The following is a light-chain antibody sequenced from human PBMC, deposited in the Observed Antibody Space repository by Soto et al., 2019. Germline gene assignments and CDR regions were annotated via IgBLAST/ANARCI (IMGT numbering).Light chain of an antibody. V-gene: IGKV3-20*01. Sequence: EIVMTHPPATLSVSPGVRATLSCTASQSVSSNLAWYQQKPGQAPRLLIYGASTRATGIPDRFSGSGSGTDFTLTISRLEPEDFAVYYCHQYGSSQWTFGQGTKVDI. CDR3: HQYGSSQWT. J-gene: IGKJ1*01. CDR2: GAS. CDR1: QSVSSN.